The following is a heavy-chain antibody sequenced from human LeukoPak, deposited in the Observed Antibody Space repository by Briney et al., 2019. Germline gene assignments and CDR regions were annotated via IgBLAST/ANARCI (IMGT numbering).Heavy chain of an antibody. Sequence: GGSLRLSCAVSGFTFSNHWMSWVRQAPGKGLQWVAIIKQDGSEKYYVDSVKGRFTISRDNAKNSLYLQVNSLRAEDTAVYYCARVGHYSASWYLDYWGQGTLVTVSS. CDR3: ARVGHYSASWYLDY. D-gene: IGHD6-13*01. CDR2: IKQDGSEK. J-gene: IGHJ4*02. CDR1: GFTFSNHW. V-gene: IGHV3-7*01.